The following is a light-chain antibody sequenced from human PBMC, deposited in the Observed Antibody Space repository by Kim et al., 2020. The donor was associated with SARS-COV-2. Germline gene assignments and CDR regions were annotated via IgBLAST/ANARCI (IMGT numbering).Light chain of an antibody. CDR1: QSISSY. J-gene: IGKJ3*01. CDR3: QQSYSTPQT. CDR2: AAS. V-gene: IGKV1-39*01. Sequence: ASVGDRVTITCRASQSISSYLNWYQQKPGKAPKLLIYAASSLQSGVPSRFSGSGSGTDFTLTISSLQPEDFATYYCQQSYSTPQTFGPGTKVDIK.